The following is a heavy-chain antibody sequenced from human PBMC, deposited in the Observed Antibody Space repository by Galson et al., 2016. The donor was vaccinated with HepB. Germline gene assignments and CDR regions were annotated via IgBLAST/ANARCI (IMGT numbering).Heavy chain of an antibody. CDR1: GFTFNVYG. CDR2: ISHDGSNS. V-gene: IGHV3-30*18. J-gene: IGHJ4*02. D-gene: IGHD3-9*01. Sequence: SLRLSCAASGFTFNVYGMHWVRQAPGKGLEWVASISHDGSNSYHVDSVKGRFTISRDNFKSTLYLEMNNMRGEDTAIYYCAKGDYDVLRYSDHWGQGTLVTVSS. CDR3: AKGDYDVLRYSDH.